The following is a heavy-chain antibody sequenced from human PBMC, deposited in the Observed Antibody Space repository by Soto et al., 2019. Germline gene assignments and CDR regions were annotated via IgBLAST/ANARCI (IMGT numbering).Heavy chain of an antibody. D-gene: IGHD1-26*01. CDR3: AKGELINPQLFEF. J-gene: IGHJ4*02. CDR1: GFTLSHYD. Sequence: QVQLVESGGGVVKPGRSLRLSCVASGFTLSHYDMNWVRQAPGKGLEWVAVVSYDGSNKYYGDSGRVRFTISRDNSKITLYLQMSSLRAEDTAVYYCAKGELINPQLFEFWGQGALVTVSS. V-gene: IGHV3-30*18. CDR2: VSYDGSNK.